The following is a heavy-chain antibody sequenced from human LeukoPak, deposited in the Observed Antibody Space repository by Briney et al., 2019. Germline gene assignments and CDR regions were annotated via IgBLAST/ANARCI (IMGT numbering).Heavy chain of an antibody. D-gene: IGHD7-27*01. Sequence: SQTLSLTCTVSGGSISSGSYYWSWIRQPAGKGLEWIGRIYTSGSTNYNPSLKSRVTISVDTSKNQFSLKLSSVTAADTAVYYCARDLTGAYYFDYWGQGTLVTVSS. CDR3: ARDLTGAYYFDY. CDR2: IYTSGST. J-gene: IGHJ4*02. CDR1: GGSISSGSYY. V-gene: IGHV4-61*02.